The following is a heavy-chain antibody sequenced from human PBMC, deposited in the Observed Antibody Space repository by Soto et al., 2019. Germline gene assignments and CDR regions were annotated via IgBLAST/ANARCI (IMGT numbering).Heavy chain of an antibody. CDR2: ISSSSSYI. V-gene: IGHV3-21*01. CDR1: GFTFSTYS. CDR3: AGDRGGDLKAFDI. Sequence: EVQLVESGGGLVKPGGSLRLACAASGFTFSTYSMNWVRQAPGKGLEWVSSISSSSSYIYYADSVKGRFTISRDNAKNSLDLQMNSLRAEDTAGYYCAGDRGGDLKAFDIGGQGTMVTVSS. D-gene: IGHD3-10*01. J-gene: IGHJ3*02.